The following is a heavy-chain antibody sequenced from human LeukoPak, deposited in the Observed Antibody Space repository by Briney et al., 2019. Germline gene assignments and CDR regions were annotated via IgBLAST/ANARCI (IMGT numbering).Heavy chain of an antibody. D-gene: IGHD6-13*01. CDR3: ARDDASLGSSSWPLTKSYYYYGMDV. CDR1: GFTFSSYE. J-gene: IGHJ6*02. CDR2: ISSSGSTI. Sequence: QPGGSLRLSCAASGFTFSSYEMNWVRQAPGKGLEGVSYISSSGSTIHYADSVKGRFTISRDNAKNSLYLQMNSLRAEDTAVYYCARDDASLGSSSWPLTKSYYYYGMDVWGQGTTVTVSS. V-gene: IGHV3-48*03.